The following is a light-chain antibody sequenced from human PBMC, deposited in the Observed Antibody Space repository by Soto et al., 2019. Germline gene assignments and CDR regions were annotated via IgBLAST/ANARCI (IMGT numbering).Light chain of an antibody. V-gene: IGLV1-51*01. Sequence: QSVLTQPPSVSAAPGRKITISCYGGSSNIGKNYVSWYQQLPGTAPKPLIYDNDKRPSGIPDRFSGSKSGTSATLGITGLQTGDEADYYRGTWDTSLTAYVFGTGTKLTVL. CDR1: SSNIGKNY. CDR3: GTWDTSLTAYV. J-gene: IGLJ1*01. CDR2: DND.